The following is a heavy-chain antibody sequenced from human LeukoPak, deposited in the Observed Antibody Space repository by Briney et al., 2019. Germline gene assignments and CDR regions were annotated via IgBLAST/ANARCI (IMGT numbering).Heavy chain of an antibody. CDR2: IYSGGST. CDR3: ARDHIAVAGTEDY. V-gene: IGHV3-66*01. CDR1: GFTVSSNY. J-gene: IGHJ4*02. Sequence: PGGSLRLSCAASGFTVSSNYMSWVRQAPGRGLEGVSVIYSGGSTYHADPVKGKFTNSRDNSKNTLYLQMNSVRAEDTAVYYCARDHIAVAGTEDYWGQGTLVTVSS. D-gene: IGHD6-19*01.